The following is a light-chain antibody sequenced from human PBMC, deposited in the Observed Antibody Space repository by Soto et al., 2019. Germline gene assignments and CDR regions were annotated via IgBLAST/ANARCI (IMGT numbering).Light chain of an antibody. V-gene: IGKV3-20*01. Sequence: ELVLTQSPATLSLSPGERATLSCRASQSVSSSYLAWYQLKPGQATRLLIDGASSRATGIPDRFSGSGSGTDFTLTISRLDPEDFAVYFCQQYGSSPRTFGQGTTVDIK. CDR3: QQYGSSPRT. CDR2: GAS. CDR1: QSVSSSY. J-gene: IGKJ1*01.